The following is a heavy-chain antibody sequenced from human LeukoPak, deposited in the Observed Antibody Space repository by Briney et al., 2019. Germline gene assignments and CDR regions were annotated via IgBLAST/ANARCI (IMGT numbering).Heavy chain of an antibody. CDR1: GYSISSGYY. J-gene: IGHJ4*02. CDR3: ARGGPPGYSYGYDPSYYFDY. D-gene: IGHD5-18*01. V-gene: IGHV4-38-2*02. CDR2: IYHSGST. Sequence: SETLSLTCTVSGYSISSGYYWGWIRQPPGKGLEWIGSIYHSGSTYYNPSLKSRVTISVDTSKNQFSLKLSSVTAADTAVYYCARGGPPGYSYGYDPSYYFDYWGQGTLVTVSS.